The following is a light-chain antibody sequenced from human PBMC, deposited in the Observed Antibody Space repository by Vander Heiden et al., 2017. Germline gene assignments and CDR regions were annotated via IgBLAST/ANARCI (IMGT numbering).Light chain of an antibody. J-gene: IGKJ1*01. Sequence: GDRVTITCRASPAIGNDLTWYQQKPGKAPKFLISAVSSLEGGVPSRFSGSGFGTDFTLTITSLQPEDSATYYCLQDHGFPWTLGQGTKVEVK. V-gene: IGKV1-6*01. CDR3: LQDHGFPWT. CDR1: PAIGND. CDR2: AVS.